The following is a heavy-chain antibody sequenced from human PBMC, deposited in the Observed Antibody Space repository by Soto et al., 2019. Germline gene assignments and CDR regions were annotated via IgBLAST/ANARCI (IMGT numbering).Heavy chain of an antibody. Sequence: GGSLRLSCAASGFTFSSYGMHWVRQAPGKGLGWGAVIWYDGSNKYYADSVKGRFTISKDNSKNTLYLQMNSLRAEDTAVYYCARDSSGVGFDYWGQGTLVTVSS. D-gene: IGHD2-8*02. J-gene: IGHJ4*02. V-gene: IGHV3-33*01. CDR1: GFTFSSYG. CDR3: ARDSSGVGFDY. CDR2: IWYDGSNK.